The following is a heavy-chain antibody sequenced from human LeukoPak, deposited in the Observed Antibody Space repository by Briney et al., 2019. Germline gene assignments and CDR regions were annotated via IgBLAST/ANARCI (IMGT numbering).Heavy chain of an antibody. CDR1: GYSISSGYY. Sequence: SETLSLTCTVSGYSISSGYYWGWIRQPPGKGLEWIGSIYHSGSTYYNPSLKSRVTISVDTSKNQFSLKLSSVTAADTAVYYCARDDAAANHYYYYMDVWGKGTTVTVSS. V-gene: IGHV4-38-2*02. D-gene: IGHD6-25*01. J-gene: IGHJ6*03. CDR2: IYHSGST. CDR3: ARDDAAANHYYYYMDV.